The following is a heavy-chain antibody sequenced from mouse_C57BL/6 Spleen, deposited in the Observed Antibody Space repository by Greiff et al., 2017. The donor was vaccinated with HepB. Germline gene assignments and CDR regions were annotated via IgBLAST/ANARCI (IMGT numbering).Heavy chain of an antibody. V-gene: IGHV1-76*01. CDR3: ARESDYYFDD. CDR1: GYTFTDYY. D-gene: IGHD2-13*01. Sequence: QVQLKESGAELVRPGASVKLSCKASGYTFTDYYINWVKQRPGQGLEWIARIYPGSGNTYYNEKFKGKATLTAEKSSSTAYMQLSSLTSEDSAVYFCARESDYYFDDWGQGTTLTVSS. CDR2: IYPGSGNT. J-gene: IGHJ2*01.